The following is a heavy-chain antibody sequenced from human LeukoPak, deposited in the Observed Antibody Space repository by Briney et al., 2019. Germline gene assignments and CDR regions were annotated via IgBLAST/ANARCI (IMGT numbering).Heavy chain of an antibody. D-gene: IGHD5-24*01. CDR1: GFTFSNYA. Sequence: GGSLRLSCAASGFTFSNYAMHWVRQAPGKGLEWVAVISYDGSDKYYADSVKGRFTISRDNSKNTLYLQMNSLRAEDTAVYYCAKSGYNRFDYWGQGTLVTVSS. V-gene: IGHV3-30*04. J-gene: IGHJ4*02. CDR3: AKSGYNRFDY. CDR2: ISYDGSDK.